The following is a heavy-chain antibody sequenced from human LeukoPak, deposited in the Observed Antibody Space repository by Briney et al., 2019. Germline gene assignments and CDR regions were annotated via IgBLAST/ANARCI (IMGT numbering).Heavy chain of an antibody. CDR1: GYTFTNYG. Sequence: GASVKVSCRASGYTFTNYGVNWVRQAPGQGLEWMGWINTNTRNPTYAQGFPGRFVFTLDTSLSTAYLQISRLKAEDTAVYYCAREKDRLGDEIDYWGQGTLVTVSS. CDR3: AREKDRLGDEIDY. CDR2: INTNTRNP. D-gene: IGHD6-19*01. J-gene: IGHJ4*02. V-gene: IGHV7-4-1*02.